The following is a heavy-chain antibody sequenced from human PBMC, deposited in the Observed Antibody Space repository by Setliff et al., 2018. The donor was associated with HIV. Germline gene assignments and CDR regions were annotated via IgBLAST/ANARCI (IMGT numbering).Heavy chain of an antibody. J-gene: IGHJ6*03. CDR2: IYYSGST. CDR3: ARVKIVDTATITGLFYYHYIDV. Sequence: PSETLSLTCTVSGGSISSHYWSWIRQPPGKGLEWIGYIYYSGSTNYNPSLKSRVTISVDTSKNQFSLKLSSVTAADTAVYYCARVKIVDTATITGLFYYHYIDVWGKGTTVTVSS. D-gene: IGHD5-18*01. V-gene: IGHV4-59*08. CDR1: GGSISSHY.